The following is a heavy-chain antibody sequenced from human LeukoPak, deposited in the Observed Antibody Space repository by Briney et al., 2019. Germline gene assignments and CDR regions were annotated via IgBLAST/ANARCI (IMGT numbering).Heavy chain of an antibody. V-gene: IGHV4-34*01. J-gene: IGHJ3*02. CDR2: INHSGST. CDR3: ARVSYGGNRNAFDI. CDR1: GGSFSGYY. Sequence: SSETLSLTCAVYGGSFSGYYWSWIRQPPGKGLEWIGEINHSGSTNYNPPLKSRVTISVDTSKNQFSLKLSSVTAADTAVYYCARVSYGGNRNAFDIWGQGTMVTVSS. D-gene: IGHD4-23*01.